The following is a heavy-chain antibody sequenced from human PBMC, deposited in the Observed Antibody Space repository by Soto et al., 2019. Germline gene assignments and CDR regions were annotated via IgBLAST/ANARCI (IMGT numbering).Heavy chain of an antibody. CDR1: GFTFSSYS. V-gene: IGHV3-21*01. D-gene: IGHD3-3*01. J-gene: IGHJ3*02. CDR3: ASLGWDSSPAHYDAFDI. Sequence: GGSLRLSCAASGFTFSSYSMNWVRQAPGKGLEWVSSISSSSSYIYYADSVKGRFTISRDNAKNSLYLQMNSLRGEDTAVYYCASLGWDSSPAHYDAFDIWGQGTMVTVSS. CDR2: ISSSSSYI.